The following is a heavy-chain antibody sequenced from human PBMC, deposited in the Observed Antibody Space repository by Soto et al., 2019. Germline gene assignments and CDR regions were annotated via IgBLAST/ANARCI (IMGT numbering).Heavy chain of an antibody. CDR2: VYYSGST. Sequence: SETLSLTCSVSGGSISNNNYYWGWIRQPPGKGLEWIGNVYYSGSTNYNPSLKSRVTISVDTSKNQFSLSLKSVTAADTAVYYCASDYSGYSADPEYYGVEVWGQGTTVTVSS. V-gene: IGHV4-39*01. D-gene: IGHD3-22*01. CDR3: ASDYSGYSADPEYYGVEV. CDR1: GGSISNNNYY. J-gene: IGHJ6*02.